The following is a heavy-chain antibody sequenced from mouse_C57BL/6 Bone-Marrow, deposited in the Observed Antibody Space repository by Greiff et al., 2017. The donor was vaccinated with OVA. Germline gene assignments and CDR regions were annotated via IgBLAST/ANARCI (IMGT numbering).Heavy chain of an antibody. V-gene: IGHV1-81*01. Sequence: VKLQESGAELARPGASVKLSCKASGYTFTSYGISWVKQRTGQGLEWIGEIYPRSGNTYYNEKFKGKATLTADKSSSTAYMELRSLTSEDSAVYFCARGMIHYYGSSLFAYWGQGTLVTVSA. CDR3: ARGMIHYYGSSLFAY. CDR1: GYTFTSYG. D-gene: IGHD1-1*01. J-gene: IGHJ3*01. CDR2: IYPRSGNT.